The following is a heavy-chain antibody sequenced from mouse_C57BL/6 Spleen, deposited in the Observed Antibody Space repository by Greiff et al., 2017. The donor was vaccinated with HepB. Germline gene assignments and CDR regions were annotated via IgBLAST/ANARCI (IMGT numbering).Heavy chain of an antibody. CDR3: ARGFYYYGSSYNYAMDY. D-gene: IGHD1-1*01. V-gene: IGHV5-12*01. J-gene: IGHJ4*01. CDR1: GFTFSDYY. Sequence: EVQLQQSGGGLVQPGGSLKLSCAASGFTFSDYYMYWVRQTPEKRLEWVAYISNGGGSTYYPDTVKGRFTISRDNAKNTLYLQMSRLKSEDTAMYYCARGFYYYGSSYNYAMDYWGQGTSVTVSS. CDR2: ISNGGGST.